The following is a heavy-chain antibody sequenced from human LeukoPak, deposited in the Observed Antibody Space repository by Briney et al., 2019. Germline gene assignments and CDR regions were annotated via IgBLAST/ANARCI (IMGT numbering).Heavy chain of an antibody. D-gene: IGHD3/OR15-3a*01. CDR3: ARDLGLSLDY. Sequence: PSETLSLTCTVSGGSIRGYYWAWIRQPAGEPLEWIGRIFASGGTNYNPSLKSRVTMSVDTSMNQFSLKLSSVTAADTAVYYCARDLGLSLDYWGQGTLVTVSS. V-gene: IGHV4-4*07. J-gene: IGHJ4*02. CDR2: IFASGGT. CDR1: GGSIRGYY.